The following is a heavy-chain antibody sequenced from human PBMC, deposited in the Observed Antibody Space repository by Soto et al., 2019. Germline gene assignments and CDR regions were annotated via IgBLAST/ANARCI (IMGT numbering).Heavy chain of an antibody. D-gene: IGHD3-9*01. V-gene: IGHV3-23*01. CDR1: GFTFSSYA. CDR2: ISGSGGST. J-gene: IGHJ6*04. Sequence: GVSLRLSCAASGFTFSSYAMSWVRQAPGKGLEWVSAISGSGGSTYYADSVKGRFTISRDNSKNTLYLQMNSLRAEDTAVYYCAKDAYYDILTGHYSPTDVWGKGTTVTVSS. CDR3: AKDAYYDILTGHYSPTDV.